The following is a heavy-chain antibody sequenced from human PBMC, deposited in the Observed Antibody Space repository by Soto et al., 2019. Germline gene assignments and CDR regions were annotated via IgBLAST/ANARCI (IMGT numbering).Heavy chain of an antibody. CDR1: GFTFSSYG. D-gene: IGHD3-10*01. CDR2: ISYDGGTT. CDR3: TTDSPRITMVRGVIGRIFHMDV. J-gene: IGHJ6*02. V-gene: IGHV3-15*01. Sequence: PGGSLRLSCAASGFTFSSYGMHWVRQAPGKGLEWVAVISYDGGTTDYAAPVKGRFTISRDDSKNTLYLQMNSLKTEDTAVYYCTTDSPRITMVRGVIGRIFHMDVWGQGTTVTVSS.